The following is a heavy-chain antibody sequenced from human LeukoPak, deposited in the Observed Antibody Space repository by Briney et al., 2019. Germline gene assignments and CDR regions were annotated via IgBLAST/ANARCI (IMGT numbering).Heavy chain of an antibody. V-gene: IGHV3-66*01. J-gene: IGHJ3*02. CDR3: ARDRGYYDSSGYYYTDAFDI. Sequence: GGSLRLSCAASGFTVSSDYMSWIRQAPGKGLEWVSVIYSDSRTYYADSVKGRFTISRDNSKNTLYLQMNSLRAEDTSVYYCARDRGYYDSSGYYYTDAFDIWGQGTMVTVSS. CDR1: GFTVSSDY. D-gene: IGHD3-22*01. CDR2: IYSDSRT.